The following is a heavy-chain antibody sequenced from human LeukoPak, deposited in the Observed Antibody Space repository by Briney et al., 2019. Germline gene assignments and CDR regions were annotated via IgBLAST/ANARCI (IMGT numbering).Heavy chain of an antibody. CDR3: ARAIPEDIVVVPAAIDWFDP. CDR1: GGSINSSDHY. D-gene: IGHD2-2*01. CDR2: IYYRGTT. Sequence: SQTLSLTCSVSGGSINSSDHYWSWIRQHPGMGLEWIGYIYYRGTTYYNPSLRSRLAISVDTSKNQFSLKLSSVTAADTAVYYCARAIPEDIVVVPAAIDWFDPWGQGTLVTVSS. V-gene: IGHV4-31*03. J-gene: IGHJ5*02.